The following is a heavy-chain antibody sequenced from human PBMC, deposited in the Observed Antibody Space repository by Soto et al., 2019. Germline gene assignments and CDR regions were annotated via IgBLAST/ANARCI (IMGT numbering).Heavy chain of an antibody. Sequence: QEHLVESGGGVVQPGRSLRLSCSASGFTFNSYIMHWVRQAPGKGLEWVAIISNDGTNKYYGDSVKGRFTISRDNSKTTLYLQMNSLRDADTAVYYCARPQTTKAYMGDYWGQGTLVTVSS. CDR2: ISNDGTNK. D-gene: IGHD1-1*01. CDR1: GFTFNSYI. J-gene: IGHJ4*02. V-gene: IGHV3-30-3*01. CDR3: ARPQTTKAYMGDY.